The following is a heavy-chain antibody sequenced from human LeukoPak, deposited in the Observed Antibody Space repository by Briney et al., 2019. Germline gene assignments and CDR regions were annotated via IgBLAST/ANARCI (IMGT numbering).Heavy chain of an antibody. D-gene: IGHD2-21*02. CDR1: GLTFSYYE. V-gene: IGHV3-48*03. Sequence: GGSLRLSCAASGLTFSYYEMNWVRQAPGKGLEWVSYISSSGGTVTYADSVKGRFTVSRDNAKNSLYLQMNSLRAEDTAVYYCARDSSESGDQHDFWGQGTLVTVSS. J-gene: IGHJ4*02. CDR2: ISSSGGTV. CDR3: ARDSSESGDQHDF.